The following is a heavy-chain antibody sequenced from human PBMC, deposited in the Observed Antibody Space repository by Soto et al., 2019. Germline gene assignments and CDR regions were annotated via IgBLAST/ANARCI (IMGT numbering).Heavy chain of an antibody. CDR2: ISGSGSSI. V-gene: IGHV3-48*01. CDR1: GFTFSSYS. Sequence: QLVDSGGGLVQPGGSLRLSCAASGFTFSSYSMNWVRQAPGRGLEWGSFISGSGSSIYYADPVKGRFTVSRDNAKNSLYLQMDSVSAEDTAVYYCARGRGSTLTYYYMNVWGKGTTVTVSS. J-gene: IGHJ6*03. D-gene: IGHD2-15*01. CDR3: ARGRGSTLTYYYMNV.